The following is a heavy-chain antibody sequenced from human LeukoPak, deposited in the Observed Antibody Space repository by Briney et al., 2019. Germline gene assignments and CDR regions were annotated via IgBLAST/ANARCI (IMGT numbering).Heavy chain of an antibody. CDR3: ARVGRDGYRYYYYYMDV. J-gene: IGHJ6*03. D-gene: IGHD5-18*01. CDR2: INHSGST. CDR1: GGSISSSNW. Sequence: SETLSLTCAVSGGSISSSNWWSWVRQPPGKGLEWIGEINHSGSTNYNPSLKSRVTISVDTSKNQFSLKLSSVTAADTAVYYCARVGRDGYRYYYYYMDVWGKGTTVTVSS. V-gene: IGHV4-4*02.